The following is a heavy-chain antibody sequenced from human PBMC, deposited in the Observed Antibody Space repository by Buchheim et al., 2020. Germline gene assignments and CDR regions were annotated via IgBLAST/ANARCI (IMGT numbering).Heavy chain of an antibody. CDR2: IWYDGSND. CDR3: ARGLTARPRVYYFDY. D-gene: IGHD6-6*01. V-gene: IGHV3-33*01. CDR1: GFTFSSNG. Sequence: QVQLVESGGGVVQPGRSLRLSCAASGFTFSSNGMHWVRQAPGKGLEWVALIWYDGSNDYYADSVKGRFTISRDNAKNSLYLQMNSLRAEDTAVYYCARGLTARPRVYYFDYWGQGTL. J-gene: IGHJ4*02.